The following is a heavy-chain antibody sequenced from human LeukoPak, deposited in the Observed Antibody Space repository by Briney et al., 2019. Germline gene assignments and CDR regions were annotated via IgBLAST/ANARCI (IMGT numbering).Heavy chain of an antibody. J-gene: IGHJ3*02. CDR2: INPSGGST. CDR1: GYTFTSYY. V-gene: IGHV1-46*01. Sequence: ASVKVSCKASGYTFTSYYMHWVRQVPGQGLEWMGIINPSGGSTSYAQKFQGRVTMTRDTSTSTVYMELSSLRSEDTAVYYCAREKDIVVVPAADGYDAFDIWGQGTMVTVSS. CDR3: AREKDIVVVPAADGYDAFDI. D-gene: IGHD2-2*01.